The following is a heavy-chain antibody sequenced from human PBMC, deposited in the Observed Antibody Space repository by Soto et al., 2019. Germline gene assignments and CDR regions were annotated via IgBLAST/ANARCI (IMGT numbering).Heavy chain of an antibody. CDR3: AGISRGH. D-gene: IGHD2-15*01. CDR1: GFTLNRDW. Sequence: HPGGSLRLSCAASGFTLNRDWTSWVRQAPGKGLNWVASITEDGTGKYYVDSVKGRFTISRDDAKNSLYLQMISLRAEDTAVYYCAGISRGHWGQGTRGTVSA. V-gene: IGHV3-7*01. J-gene: IGHJ4*02. CDR2: ITEDGTGK.